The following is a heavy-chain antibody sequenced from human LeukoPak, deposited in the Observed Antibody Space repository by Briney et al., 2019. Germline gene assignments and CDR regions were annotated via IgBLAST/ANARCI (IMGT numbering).Heavy chain of an antibody. J-gene: IGHJ5*02. CDR1: GGSMSSYY. V-gene: IGHV4-59*01. CDR3: AREWEGYDFWSGYYKDGWFDP. D-gene: IGHD3-3*01. Sequence: SETLSLTCTVSGGSMSSYYWSWIRQPLGKGLEWIGYIYYSGSTNYNPSLKSRVTISVDTSKNQFSLKLSSVTAADTAVYYCAREWEGYDFWSGYYKDGWFDPWGQGTLVTVSS. CDR2: IYYSGST.